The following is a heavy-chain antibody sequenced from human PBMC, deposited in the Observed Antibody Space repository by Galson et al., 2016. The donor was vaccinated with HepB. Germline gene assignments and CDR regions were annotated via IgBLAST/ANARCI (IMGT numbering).Heavy chain of an antibody. J-gene: IGHJ6*02. V-gene: IGHV3-13*01. D-gene: IGHD3-10*01. CDR1: GFTFSDYY. CDR3: ARGLRITMVRGVLYYYYGMDV. CDR2: IGTAGDT. Sequence: SLRLSCAASGFTFSDYYMNWIRQATGKGLEWVSAIGTAGDTYYPGSVKGRFTISRENAKNSLYLQMNSLRAGDTAVYYCARGLRITMVRGVLYYYYGMDVWGQGTTVTVSS.